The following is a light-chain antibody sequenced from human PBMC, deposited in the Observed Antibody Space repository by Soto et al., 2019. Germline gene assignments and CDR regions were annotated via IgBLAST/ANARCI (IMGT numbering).Light chain of an antibody. V-gene: IGKV3-20*01. Sequence: EIVLKQSPGTLSLSPGERATLSCRASQSVSSSYLAWYQQKPGQAPRLXIYGAYSRATGIQDRFSGSGSGTDFALTIRRLEPEDFAVYYCKQYGSSSWTFGQGTKVDIK. CDR3: KQYGSSSWT. CDR2: GAY. CDR1: QSVSSSY. J-gene: IGKJ1*01.